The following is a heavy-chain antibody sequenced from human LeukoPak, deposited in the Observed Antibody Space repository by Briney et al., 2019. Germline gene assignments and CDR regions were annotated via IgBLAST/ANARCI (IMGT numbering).Heavy chain of an antibody. CDR2: IYYSGST. D-gene: IGHD4-11*01. V-gene: IGHV4-30-4*01. CDR1: GGSISSGDYS. J-gene: IGHJ6*03. CDR3: ARDRSGTVTTNYYYYYYMDV. Sequence: PSQTLSLTCTVSGGSISSGDYSWSWIRQPPGKGLEWIGYIYYSGSTYYNPSLKSRVTISVDTSKNQFSLKLSSVTAADTAVYYCARDRSGTVTTNYYYYYYMDVWGKGTTVTVSS.